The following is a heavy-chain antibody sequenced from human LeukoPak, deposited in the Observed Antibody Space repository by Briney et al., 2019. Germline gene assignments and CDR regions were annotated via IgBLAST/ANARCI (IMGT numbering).Heavy chain of an antibody. CDR1: VYTFTSYD. D-gene: IGHD3/OR15-3a*01. CDR2: MNPNSGNT. Sequence: ASVKVSCTASVYTFTSYDINWVRQAPGQGLEWVGWMNPNSGNTGYAQKFQGRVTMTKNTSISTAYMDLTSLRSEDTAVYYCARALSWTTESYYYMDVWGKGTTVTVS. J-gene: IGHJ6*03. V-gene: IGHV1-8*01. CDR3: ARALSWTTESYYYMDV.